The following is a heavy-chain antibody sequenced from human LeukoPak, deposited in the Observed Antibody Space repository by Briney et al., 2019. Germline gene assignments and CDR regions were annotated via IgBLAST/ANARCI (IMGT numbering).Heavy chain of an antibody. CDR1: GGSISSYY. J-gene: IGHJ6*03. D-gene: IGHD1-7*01. CDR3: ARGGITGTLKKYMDV. V-gene: IGHV4-59*08. Sequence: SETLSLTCTVSGGSISSYYWSWIRQPPGKGLEWIGHIYYSGSTNSGSTHYNPSLKSRGTISVDTSKNQFSLKLSSVTAADTAVYYCARGGITGTLKKYMDVWGKGTTVTVSS. CDR2: IYYSGSTNSGST.